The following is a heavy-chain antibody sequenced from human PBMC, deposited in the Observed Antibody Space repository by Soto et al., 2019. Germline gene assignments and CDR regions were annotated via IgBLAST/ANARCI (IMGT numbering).Heavy chain of an antibody. CDR3: AKDRRAGDFMHILVVDF. CDR2: MSYDESKK. J-gene: IGHJ4*02. Sequence: QIRLVESGGGVVQRGGSLRLSCATSGFRISSYAMHWVRQAPGKGLEWVALMSYDESKKYYADSVKGRFTISRDTSKNTLVLEMNNLRVEDTAVYYCAKDRRAGDFMHILVVDFWGQGALVTVSS. D-gene: IGHD2-15*01. CDR1: GFRISSYA. V-gene: IGHV3-30*18.